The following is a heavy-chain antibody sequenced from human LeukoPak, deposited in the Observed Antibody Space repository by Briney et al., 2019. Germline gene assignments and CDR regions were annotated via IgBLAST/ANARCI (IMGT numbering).Heavy chain of an antibody. J-gene: IGHJ4*02. V-gene: IGHV3-30*04. CDR1: GFTFTNYA. Sequence: GGSLRLSCAASGFTFTNYAMHWVRQAPGKGLEWVAVVLSGETHKEYADSVKGRFIISRDNSKSTLYLQLNSLRADDTAVYYCARDLEGDIPTYFDYWGQGTLVTVSS. CDR3: ARDLEGDIPTYFDY. CDR2: VLSGETHK. D-gene: IGHD5-12*01.